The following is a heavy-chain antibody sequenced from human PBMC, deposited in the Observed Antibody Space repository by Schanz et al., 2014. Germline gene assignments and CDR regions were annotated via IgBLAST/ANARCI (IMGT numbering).Heavy chain of an antibody. Sequence: EVQLVESGGGLIQPGGSLRLSCAASGFTFSTSSMNWVRQAPGKGLEWLSYISRDGTTSYYADSVKGRFTISRDNAKNSLYLEMTSLRGEDTAVYYCARENLNWEAFDIWGQGTVVTVSS. CDR2: ISRDGTTS. D-gene: IGHD7-27*01. CDR3: ARENLNWEAFDI. V-gene: IGHV3-48*04. CDR1: GFTFSTSS. J-gene: IGHJ3*02.